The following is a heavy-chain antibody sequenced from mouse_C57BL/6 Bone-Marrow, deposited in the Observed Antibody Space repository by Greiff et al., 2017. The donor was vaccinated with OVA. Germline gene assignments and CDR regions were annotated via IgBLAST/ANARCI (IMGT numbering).Heavy chain of an antibody. CDR1: GYTFTSYW. CDR3: ARREILLRRFDY. Sequence: VQLQQPGAELVKPGASVKMSCKASGYTFTSYWITWVKQRPGQGLEWIGDIYPGSGSTNYNEKFKSKATLTVDTSSSTAYMQLSSLTSEDSAVYYCARREILLRRFDYWGQGTTLTVSS. CDR2: IYPGSGST. J-gene: IGHJ2*01. D-gene: IGHD1-1*01. V-gene: IGHV1-55*01.